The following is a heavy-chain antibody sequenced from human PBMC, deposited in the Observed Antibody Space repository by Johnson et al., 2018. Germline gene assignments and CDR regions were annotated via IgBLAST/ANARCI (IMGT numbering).Heavy chain of an antibody. CDR1: GGTFSSYA. CDR3: AREGIAARPDYYYYGMDV. Sequence: QVQLVQSGAEVKKPRSSVKVSCKASGGTFSSYAISWVRQAPGQGLEWMGGNIPIFGTANYAQKFQGRVTFTADESTSTAYMELSSLRSEDTAVYYCAREGIAARPDYYYYGMDVWGQGTTGTVSS. D-gene: IGHD6-6*01. V-gene: IGHV1-69*12. CDR2: NIPIFGTA. J-gene: IGHJ6*02.